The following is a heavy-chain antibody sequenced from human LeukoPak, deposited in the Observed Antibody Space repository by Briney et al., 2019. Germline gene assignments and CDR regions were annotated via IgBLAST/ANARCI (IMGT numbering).Heavy chain of an antibody. CDR1: GGSISSYF. D-gene: IGHD3-22*01. CDR3: AGRPHYYDSSGYSAKSPFDL. J-gene: IGHJ2*01. CDR2: IYYSGST. Sequence: ETLSLTCTVSGGSISSYFWSWIRQPPGKGLEWIGYIYYSGSTNYNPSLKSRVTISVDTSKNQFSLKLSSVTAADTAVYYCAGRPHYYDSSGYSAKSPFDLWGRGTLVTVSS. V-gene: IGHV4-59*08.